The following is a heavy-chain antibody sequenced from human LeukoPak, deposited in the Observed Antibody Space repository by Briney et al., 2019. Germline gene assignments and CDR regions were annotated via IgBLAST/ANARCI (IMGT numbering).Heavy chain of an antibody. CDR2: ITGAGNYV. D-gene: IGHD2/OR15-2a*01. Sequence: GGSLRLSCAASGSSISGYSMNWVRQPPGKGLEWVSSITGAGNYVDYAESVTGRFTISRDNAKNSLYLQLSSLGAEDTAVYHCVTEPILPGWFDSWGQGILVTVSS. J-gene: IGHJ5*01. CDR3: VTEPILPGWFDS. V-gene: IGHV3-21*06. CDR1: GSSISGYS.